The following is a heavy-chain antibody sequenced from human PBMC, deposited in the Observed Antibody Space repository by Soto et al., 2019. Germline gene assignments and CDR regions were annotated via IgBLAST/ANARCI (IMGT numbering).Heavy chain of an antibody. CDR3: AREVYGMDV. Sequence: PSETLSLTCTVSAGSISSYYWSWIRQPPGKGLEWIGYIYYSGSTNYNPSLKSRVTISVDTSKNQFSLKLSSVTAADTAVYYCAREVYGMDVWGQGTTVTVSS. V-gene: IGHV4-59*01. J-gene: IGHJ6*02. CDR1: AGSISSYY. CDR2: IYYSGST.